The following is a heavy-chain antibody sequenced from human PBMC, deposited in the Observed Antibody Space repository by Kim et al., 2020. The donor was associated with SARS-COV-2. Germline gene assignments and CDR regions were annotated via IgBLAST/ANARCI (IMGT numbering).Heavy chain of an antibody. V-gene: IGHV7-4-1*02. J-gene: IGHJ2*01. CDR3: SRVAYERMWNSVYWYFDL. Sequence: ASVKVSCKASGYTFTSYAMNWVRQAPGQGLEWMGWINTDSGNPTYAQGFTGRFVFSFDTSVSTAYLQISSLKAEDTAVYYCSRVAYERMWNSVYWYFDLWGRGTLVTVSS. CDR1: GYTFTSYA. D-gene: IGHD1-7*01. CDR2: INTDSGNP.